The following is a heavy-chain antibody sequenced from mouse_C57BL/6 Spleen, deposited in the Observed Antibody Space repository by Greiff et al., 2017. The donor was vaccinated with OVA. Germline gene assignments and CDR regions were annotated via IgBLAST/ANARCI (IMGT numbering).Heavy chain of an antibody. J-gene: IGHJ4*01. D-gene: IGHD2-4*01. CDR1: GYSFTDYN. V-gene: IGHV1-39*01. CDR3: ARWRIYYDYDGYYAMDY. Sequence: EVKLMESGPELVKPGASVKISCKASGYSFTDYNMNWVKQSNGKSLEWIGVINPNYGTTSYNQKFKGKATLTVDQSSSTAYMQLNSLTSEDSAVYYCARWRIYYDYDGYYAMDYWGQGTSVTVSS. CDR2: INPNYGTT.